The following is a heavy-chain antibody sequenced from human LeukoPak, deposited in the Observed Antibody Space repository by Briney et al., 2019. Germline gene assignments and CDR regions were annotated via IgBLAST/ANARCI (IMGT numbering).Heavy chain of an antibody. CDR2: IWYDGSDK. V-gene: IGHV3-33*01. J-gene: IGHJ3*02. CDR3: ACPRGWHGYGAYDI. Sequence: PGRSLRLSCAASGFTFSSYGMHWVRQAPGKGLEWVAVIWYDGSDKYYADSVKGRFTISRDNSKNTLSLQMNSLRAEDTAVYYCACPRGWHGYGAYDIWGQGTMVTVSS. CDR1: GFTFSSYG. D-gene: IGHD3-16*01.